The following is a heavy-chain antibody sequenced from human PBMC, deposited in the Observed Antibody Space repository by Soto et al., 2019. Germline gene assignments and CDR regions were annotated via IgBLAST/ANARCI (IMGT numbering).Heavy chain of an antibody. CDR1: GGSFSGYY. CDR2: INHSGST. D-gene: IGHD2-8*02. CDR3: ARDKITGLFDY. J-gene: IGHJ4*02. Sequence: QVQLQQWGAGLLKPSETLSLTCAGYGGSFSGYYWTWIRQPPGTGLEWIGEINHSGSTNYNPSLKSRVTISVDTSKNHFSLKLTSVTAADTAVYYCARDKITGLFDYWGQGTLVTVSS. V-gene: IGHV4-34*01.